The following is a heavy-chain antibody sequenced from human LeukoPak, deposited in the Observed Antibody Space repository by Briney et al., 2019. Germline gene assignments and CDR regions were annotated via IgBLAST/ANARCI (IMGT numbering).Heavy chain of an antibody. J-gene: IGHJ4*02. D-gene: IGHD3-10*01. CDR3: ARGFVGSGSYRGKNDY. CDR1: GFTFSSYG. Sequence: GGSLRLSCAASGFTFSSYGMHWVRQAPGKGLEWVAFIRYDGSNKYYADSVKGRFTISRDNAKNTLYLEMNSLRAEDTAVYYCARGFVGSGSYRGKNDYWGQGTLVTVSS. V-gene: IGHV3-30*02. CDR2: IRYDGSNK.